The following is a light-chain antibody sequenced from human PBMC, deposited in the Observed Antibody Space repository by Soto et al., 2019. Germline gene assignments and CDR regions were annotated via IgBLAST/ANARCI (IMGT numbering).Light chain of an antibody. CDR2: SAS. CDR3: QQSHNTPLT. Sequence: DIQMTQSPSSLSASVGDRVTITCRASQRVGSYLNWYQQKPGKAPTLLIYSASKLQSGVSSRFSGSGSGTDFTRTIRKLQPEDFAVYYCQQSHNTPLTFGQGTKVEI. V-gene: IGKV1-39*01. J-gene: IGKJ1*01. CDR1: QRVGSY.